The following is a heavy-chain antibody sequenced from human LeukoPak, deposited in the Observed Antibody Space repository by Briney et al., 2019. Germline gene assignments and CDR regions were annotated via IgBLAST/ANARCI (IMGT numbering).Heavy chain of an antibody. CDR2: ISTGSSTT. J-gene: IGHJ4*02. V-gene: IGHV3-48*02. Sequence: GGSLRLSCAASEFAFSTYNMNWVRRAPGKGLEWVSYISTGSSTTYYADSVKGRFTISRDNVENSLYLQMNSLRDEDTAVYYCARVAAGYSVNYFDYWGQGTLVTVSS. D-gene: IGHD4-23*01. CDR3: ARVAAGYSVNYFDY. CDR1: EFAFSTYN.